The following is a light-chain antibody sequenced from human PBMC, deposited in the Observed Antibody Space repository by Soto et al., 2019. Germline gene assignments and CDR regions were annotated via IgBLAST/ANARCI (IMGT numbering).Light chain of an antibody. CDR1: SSDIGGYNY. Sequence: QSALTQPASVSGSPGQSITISCTGTSSDIGGYNYVSWYQQHPGKAPKLMIYDVSNRPSGVSNRFSGSKSGNTGSLTISGLQAEDEAEYYCSSQAVSSTLVFGGGTKVTVL. CDR2: DVS. V-gene: IGLV2-14*01. CDR3: SSQAVSSTLV. J-gene: IGLJ2*01.